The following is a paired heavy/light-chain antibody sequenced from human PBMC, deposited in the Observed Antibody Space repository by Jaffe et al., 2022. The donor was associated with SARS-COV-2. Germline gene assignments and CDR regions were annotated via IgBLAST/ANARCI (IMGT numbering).Heavy chain of an antibody. J-gene: IGHJ3*02. D-gene: IGHD5-12*01. CDR3: ARNQVERWLQLHASDI. CDR1: GLTVSNNY. Sequence: EVQLVESGGGLIQPGGSLRLSCAASGLTVSNNYMSWVRQAPGKGLEWVSIIYSGGDYTHYADSVKGRFTISRDISNNTLYLQMNSLRAEDTAMYYCARNQVERWLQLHASDIWGQGTMVTVSS. V-gene: IGHV3-53*01. CDR2: IYSGGDYT.
Light chain of an antibody. Sequence: QSALTQPPSASGSPGQSVTISCTGTSSDVGGYNYVSWYQQHPGKAPKLMIYEISKRPSGVPDRFSGSKSGNTASLTVSGLQAEDEADYYCSSYAGGPYVFGTGTKVTVL. CDR3: SSYAGGPYV. J-gene: IGLJ1*01. CDR1: SSDVGGYNY. CDR2: EIS. V-gene: IGLV2-8*01.